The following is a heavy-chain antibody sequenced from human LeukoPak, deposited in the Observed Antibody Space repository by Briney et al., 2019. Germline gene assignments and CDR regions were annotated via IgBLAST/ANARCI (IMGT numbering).Heavy chain of an antibody. D-gene: IGHD1-20*01. V-gene: IGHV4-59*01. Sequence: SETLSLTCTVSGGSITSYYWSWIRQPPGKGLEWIGYIYYSGSTNYNPSLKSRVTISVDASKNQFSLKLSSVTAADTAVYYCARSVHNWNDYFGYWGQGTLVTVSS. J-gene: IGHJ4*01. CDR1: GGSITSYY. CDR2: IYYSGST. CDR3: ARSVHNWNDYFGY.